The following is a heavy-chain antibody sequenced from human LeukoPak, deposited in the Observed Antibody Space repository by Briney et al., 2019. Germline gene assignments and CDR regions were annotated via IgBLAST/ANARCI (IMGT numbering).Heavy chain of an antibody. CDR2: ISGSDSST. CDR1: GFTFSSYA. Sequence: PGAFLRLSCAASGFTFSSYAMSWVRQAPGKGLEWVSAISGSDSSTHYADSVKGRFTISRDNSKNTLYLQMNSLRAEDTAVYYCARSVAGYEGPFDYWGQGTLVTVSS. V-gene: IGHV3-23*01. D-gene: IGHD6-19*01. J-gene: IGHJ4*02. CDR3: ARSVAGYEGPFDY.